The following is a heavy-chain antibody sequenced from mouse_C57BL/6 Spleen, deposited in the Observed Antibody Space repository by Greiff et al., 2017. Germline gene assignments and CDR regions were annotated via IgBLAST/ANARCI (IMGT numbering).Heavy chain of an antibody. CDR1: GFTFSSYT. Sequence: EVKLVESGGGLVKPGGSLKLSCAASGFTFSSYTMSWVRQTPEKRLEWVATISGGGGNTYYPDSVKGRFTISRDNAKNTLYLQMSSLRSEDTALYYCARHEPIYYDYDCYAMDYWGQGTSVTVSS. CDR3: ARHEPIYYDYDCYAMDY. J-gene: IGHJ4*01. V-gene: IGHV5-9*01. D-gene: IGHD2-4*01. CDR2: ISGGGGNT.